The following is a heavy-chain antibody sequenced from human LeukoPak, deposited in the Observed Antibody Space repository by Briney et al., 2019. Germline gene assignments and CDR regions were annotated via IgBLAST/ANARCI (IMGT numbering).Heavy chain of an antibody. CDR3: AIYYYGSGKDYYMDV. J-gene: IGHJ6*03. Sequence: ASVKVSCKASGYTFTGYYMHWVRQAPGQGLGWMGWINPNSGGTNYAQKFQGRVTMTRDTSISTAYMELSRLRSDDTAVYYCAIYYYGSGKDYYMDVWGKGTTVTVSS. CDR1: GYTFTGYY. D-gene: IGHD3-10*01. V-gene: IGHV1-2*02. CDR2: INPNSGGT.